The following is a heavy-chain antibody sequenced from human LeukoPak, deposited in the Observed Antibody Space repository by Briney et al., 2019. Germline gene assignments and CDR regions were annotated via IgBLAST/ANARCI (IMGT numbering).Heavy chain of an antibody. D-gene: IGHD2-8*01. J-gene: IGHJ4*02. V-gene: IGHV3-21*01. CDR2: LGASTTYI. CDR3: ARGQNGFDY. Sequence: GGSLRLSCAASGFTFSGYNMNWVRQAPGKGLEWVSSLGASTTYIYYADSVKGRFTISRDNAKNSLYLQMNSLRGEDTAVYYCARGQNGFDYWGQGTLVTVSS. CDR1: GFTFSGYN.